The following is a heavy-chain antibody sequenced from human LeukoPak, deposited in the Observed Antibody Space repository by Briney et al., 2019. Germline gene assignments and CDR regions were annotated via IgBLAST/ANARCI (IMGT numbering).Heavy chain of an antibody. CDR1: GFIFSSYW. D-gene: IGHD1-26*01. CDR3: GGERGWVFHS. CDR2: INKDGTEE. Sequence: GGSLRLSCAASGFIFSSYWMTWVRQAPGRGLEWVAIINKDGTEEYYVDSVQGRFTISRDNAKKSVYLQMNSLRVEDTAVYYCGGERGWVFHSWGQGTLVTVSS. J-gene: IGHJ4*02. V-gene: IGHV3-7*01.